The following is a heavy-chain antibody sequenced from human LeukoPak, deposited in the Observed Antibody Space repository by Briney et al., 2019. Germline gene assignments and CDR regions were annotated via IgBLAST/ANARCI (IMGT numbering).Heavy chain of an antibody. D-gene: IGHD3-3*01. CDR2: IYYSGST. Sequence: SETLSLTCTVSGGSISSSSYYWGWIRQPPGKGLGWIGSIYYSGSTYYNPSLKSRVTISVDTSKNQFSLKLSSVTAADTAVYYCARARFLEWLLYYAFDIWGQGTMVTVSS. CDR1: GGSISSSSYY. J-gene: IGHJ3*02. CDR3: ARARFLEWLLYYAFDI. V-gene: IGHV4-39*01.